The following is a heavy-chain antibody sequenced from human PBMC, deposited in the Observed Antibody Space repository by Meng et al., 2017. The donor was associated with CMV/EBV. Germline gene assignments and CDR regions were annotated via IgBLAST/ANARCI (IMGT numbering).Heavy chain of an antibody. D-gene: IGHD2-2*01. J-gene: IGHJ6*02. CDR3: ASDGGSYCSSTSCYYGMDV. V-gene: IGHV1-2*02. CDR1: GYTFTGYY. CDR2: INPNSGGT. Sequence: SVTVSCKASGYTFTGYYMHWVRQAPGQGLEWVGCINPNSGGTNYAQKFQGRVTMTRDTSISTAYMELSRLRSDDTAVYYCASDGGSYCSSTSCYYGMDVWGQGTTVTVSS.